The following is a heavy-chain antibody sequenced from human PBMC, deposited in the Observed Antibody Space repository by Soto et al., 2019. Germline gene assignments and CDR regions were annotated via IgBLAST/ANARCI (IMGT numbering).Heavy chain of an antibody. J-gene: IGHJ4*02. V-gene: IGHV3-23*01. CDR3: AKGEGITGTTGSHPYDY. D-gene: IGHD1-7*01. Sequence: GGSLRLSCAASGFTFSSYAMSWVRQAPGKGLKWVSAISRGGDSTYYADSVKGRFTISRDNSKNTLYLQMNSLRAEDTAVYYCAKGEGITGTTGSHPYDYWGQGTLVTVSS. CDR1: GFTFSSYA. CDR2: ISRGGDST.